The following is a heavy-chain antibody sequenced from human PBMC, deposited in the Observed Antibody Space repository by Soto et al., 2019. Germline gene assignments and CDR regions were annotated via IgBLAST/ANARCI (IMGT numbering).Heavy chain of an antibody. V-gene: IGHV2-5*01. Sequence: ASGPTLVNPTQTLTLTCTFSGFSLSTSGVGVGWIRQPPGKALEWLALIYWNDDKRYSPSLKSRLTITKDTSKNQVVLTMTNMDPVDTATYYCAHRSIAVAGPNWFDPWGQGTLVTVSS. CDR3: AHRSIAVAGPNWFDP. CDR1: GFSLSTSGVG. D-gene: IGHD6-19*01. CDR2: IYWNDDK. J-gene: IGHJ5*02.